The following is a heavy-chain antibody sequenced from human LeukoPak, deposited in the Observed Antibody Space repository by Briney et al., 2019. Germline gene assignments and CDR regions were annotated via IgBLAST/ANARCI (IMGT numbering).Heavy chain of an antibody. V-gene: IGHV4-59*01. CDR3: ARGGESGYDLVKGY. CDR1: GGSISSYY. J-gene: IGHJ4*02. D-gene: IGHD5-12*01. CDR2: IYYSGST. Sequence: TSETLSLTCTVSGGSISSYYWSWIRQPPGKGLEWIGYIYYSGSTNYNPSLKSRVTISVDTSKNQFSLKLSSVTAADTAVYYCARGGESGYDLVKGYWGQGTLVTVSS.